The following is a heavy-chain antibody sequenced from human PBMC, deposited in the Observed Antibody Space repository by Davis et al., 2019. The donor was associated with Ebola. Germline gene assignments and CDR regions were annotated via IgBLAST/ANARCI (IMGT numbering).Heavy chain of an antibody. CDR2: IRYDGSNK. Sequence: GESLKISCAASGFTFSSYGMHWVRQAPGKGLEWVAFIRYDGSNKYYADSVKGRFTISRDNSKNTLYLQMNSLRAEDTAVYYCAKPAYSSSSTPDYWGQGTLVTVSS. V-gene: IGHV3-30*02. CDR1: GFTFSSYG. D-gene: IGHD6-6*01. J-gene: IGHJ4*02. CDR3: AKPAYSSSSTPDY.